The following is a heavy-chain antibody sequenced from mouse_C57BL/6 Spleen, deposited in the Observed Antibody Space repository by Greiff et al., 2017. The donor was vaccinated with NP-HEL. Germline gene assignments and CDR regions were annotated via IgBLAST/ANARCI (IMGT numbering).Heavy chain of an antibody. CDR2: INPNNGGT. J-gene: IGHJ3*01. V-gene: IGHV1-26*01. Sequence: EVQLVESGPELVKPGASVKISCKASGYTFTDYYMNWVKQSHGKSLEWIGDINPNNGGTSYNQKFKGKATLTVDKSSSTAYMELRSLTSEDSAVYYCAREESFAYWGQGTLVTVSA. CDR1: GYTFTDYY. CDR3: AREESFAY.